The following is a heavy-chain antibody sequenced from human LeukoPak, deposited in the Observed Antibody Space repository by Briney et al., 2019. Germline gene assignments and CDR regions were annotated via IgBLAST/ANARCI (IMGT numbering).Heavy chain of an antibody. V-gene: IGHV4-39*07. CDR1: GGSISSSSYY. CDR3: AKVDRDGYNYFDY. Sequence: PSETLSLTCTVSGGSISSSSYYWGWIRQPPGKGLEWIGSIYYSGSTYYNPSLKSRVTISVDTSKNQFSLKLSSVTAADTAVYYCAKVDRDGYNYFDYWGQGTLVTVSS. D-gene: IGHD5-24*01. CDR2: IYYSGST. J-gene: IGHJ4*02.